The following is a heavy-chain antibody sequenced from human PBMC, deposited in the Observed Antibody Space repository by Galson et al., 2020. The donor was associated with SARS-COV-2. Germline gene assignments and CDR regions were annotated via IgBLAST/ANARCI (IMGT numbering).Heavy chain of an antibody. CDR1: GYSISSGYY. J-gene: IGHJ4*02. CDR3: ARAPERRITIFGVVAEGYYFDY. Sequence: SETLSLTCTVSGYSISSGYYWGWIRQPPGTGLEWIGSIYHSGSTYYNPSLKSRVTISVDTSKNQFSLKLSSVTAADTAVYYCARAPERRITIFGVVAEGYYFDYWGQGTLVTVSS. V-gene: IGHV4-38-2*02. D-gene: IGHD3-3*01. CDR2: IYHSGST.